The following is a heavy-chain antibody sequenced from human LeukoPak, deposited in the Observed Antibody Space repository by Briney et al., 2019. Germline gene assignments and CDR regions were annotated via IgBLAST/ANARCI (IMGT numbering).Heavy chain of an antibody. CDR3: AKDKGYSSGWYLLDP. CDR1: GFTVRSNY. V-gene: IGHV3-53*01. J-gene: IGHJ5*02. D-gene: IGHD6-19*01. CDR2: IFSGGST. Sequence: GGSLRLSCAASGFTVRSNYMSWVRQAPGKGLEWVSVIFSGGSTYYADSVKGRFIISRDNPKNTLYLQMNNLRAEDTAVYYCAKDKGYSSGWYLLDPWGQGTLVTVSS.